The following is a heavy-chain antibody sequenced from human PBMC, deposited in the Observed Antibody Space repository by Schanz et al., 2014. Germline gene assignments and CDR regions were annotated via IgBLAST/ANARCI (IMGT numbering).Heavy chain of an antibody. Sequence: EEQMVESGGGLVKPGGSLILSCAASRLTFANEDIHWVRQAPGKGLEWVSVLHRRNEVFSIDSVRGRFTIFRDNPKKSAYLQMNSLRADDTAVYYCSRGIVGGLDCWGQGTLVTVSS. CDR3: SRGIVGGLDC. CDR2: LHRRNEV. V-gene: IGHV3-21*01. J-gene: IGHJ4*02. D-gene: IGHD3-16*01. CDR1: RLTFANED.